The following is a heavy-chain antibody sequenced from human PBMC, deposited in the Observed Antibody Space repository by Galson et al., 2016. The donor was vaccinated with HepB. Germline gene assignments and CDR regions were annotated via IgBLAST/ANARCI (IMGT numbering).Heavy chain of an antibody. D-gene: IGHD3-22*01. Sequence: SLRLSCAASGFTLSSYRINWVRQAPGKGLEWVSFICCDGTNKYYAVSVKGRFTISRDNAKNSLYLQMNSLRAEDTAVYFCSRNKSSCYSDAFDMWGQGTMVTVSS. J-gene: IGHJ3*02. CDR1: GFTLSSYR. CDR3: SRNKSSCYSDAFDM. V-gene: IGHV3-48*03. CDR2: ICCDGTNK.